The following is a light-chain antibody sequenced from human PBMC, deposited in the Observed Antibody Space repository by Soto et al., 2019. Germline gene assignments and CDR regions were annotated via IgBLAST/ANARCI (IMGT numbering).Light chain of an antibody. J-gene: IGKJ5*01. CDR1: QSVSRSY. CDR2: GAS. V-gene: IGKV3-20*01. CDR3: QQYGTSPIN. Sequence: EIVLTQSPGTLSLSPVEIAKLSFISSQSVSRSYLAWYPQKPGQAPRLLIYGASNRATGIPERFSGSGSGTDFTLTISSLEPEDFAVYYCQQYGTSPINCGQGTRLEI.